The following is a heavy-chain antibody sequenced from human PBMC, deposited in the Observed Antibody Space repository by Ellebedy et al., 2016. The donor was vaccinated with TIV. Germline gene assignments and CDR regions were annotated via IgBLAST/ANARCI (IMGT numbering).Heavy chain of an antibody. J-gene: IGHJ4*02. CDR1: GFTFSNSW. CDR3: ARDLILYCGGDCSSPFEY. Sequence: GESLKISXEASGFTFSNSWMGWVRQAPGKGLEWVANIKKDGSEKYYVDSMKGRFTISRDNSNNTLYLQMNSLRAEDTAVYYCARDLILYCGGDCSSPFEYWGQGTLVTVSS. V-gene: IGHV3-7*01. CDR2: IKKDGSEK. D-gene: IGHD2-21*01.